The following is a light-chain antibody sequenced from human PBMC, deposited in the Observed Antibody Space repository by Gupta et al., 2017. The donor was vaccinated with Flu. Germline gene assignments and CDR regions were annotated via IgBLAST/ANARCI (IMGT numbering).Light chain of an antibody. Sequence: DIQMTQSPSSLSASVGDRVTIACRASQSISDYLNWYQQKPGRAPKLLIYAASSLQSGVPSRFSGSGSGTDFTLTISRLQPEDFATYYCQQTDNSPITFGRGTKEDIK. J-gene: IGKJ4*01. CDR3: QQTDNSPIT. V-gene: IGKV1-39*01. CDR1: QSISDY. CDR2: AAS.